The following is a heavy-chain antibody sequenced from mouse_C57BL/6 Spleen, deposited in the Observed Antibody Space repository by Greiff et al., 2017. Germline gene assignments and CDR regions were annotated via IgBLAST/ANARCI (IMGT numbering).Heavy chain of an antibody. J-gene: IGHJ3*01. CDR3: ARPYYGSSAWCAY. CDR2: ISSGSSTI. CDR1: GFTFSDYG. V-gene: IGHV5-17*01. D-gene: IGHD1-1*01. Sequence: EVKLVESGGGLVKPGGSLKLSCAASGFTFSDYGMHWVRQAPEKGLEWVAYISSGSSTIYYADTVKGRFTISRDNSKNTLFLQMTSLRSEDTAMYYFARPYYGSSAWCAYWGQGTLVTVSA.